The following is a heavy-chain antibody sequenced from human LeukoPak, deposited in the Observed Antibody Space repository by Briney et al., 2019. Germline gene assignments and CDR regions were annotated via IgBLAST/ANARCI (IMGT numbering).Heavy chain of an antibody. J-gene: IGHJ1*01. V-gene: IGHV3-30*02. CDR1: GFTFSSYG. CDR3: AKDDAEYFQH. CDR2: IRFDGSYK. Sequence: PGGSLRLSCAASGFTFSSYGMHWVRQAPGKGLEWVAFIRFDGSYKSYADSVKGRFTISRDNPKDTLYLQMNSLRAEDTAVYYCAKDDAEYFQHWGQGTLVTVSS.